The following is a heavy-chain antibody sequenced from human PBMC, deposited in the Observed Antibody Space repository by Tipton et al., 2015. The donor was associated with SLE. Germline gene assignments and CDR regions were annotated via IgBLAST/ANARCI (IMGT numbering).Heavy chain of an antibody. CDR3: VKDRRAAGYFDY. Sequence: TLSLTCTVSGASLSSSPYYWGWIRQPPGKGLEWIGTVYYSGSTYYSPSLKSRVTISVDTSKNQFSLKLSSVTAADTAVYYCVKDRRAAGYFDYWGQGTLVTVSS. CDR1: GASLSSSPYY. D-gene: IGHD6-25*01. CDR2: VYYSGST. V-gene: IGHV4-39*07. J-gene: IGHJ4*02.